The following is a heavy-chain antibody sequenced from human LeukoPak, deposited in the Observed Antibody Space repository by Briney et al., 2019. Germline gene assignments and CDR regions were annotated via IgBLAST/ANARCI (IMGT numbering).Heavy chain of an antibody. D-gene: IGHD5-12*01. CDR3: ARGAGSGYNSG. V-gene: IGHV4-59*01. CDR2: IYYTGTT. J-gene: IGHJ4*02. CDR1: GGSISSYY. Sequence: TSETLSLTCTVSGGSISSYYWSWIRQPPGKGLEWIGYIYYTGTTNYNPSLRSRVTISIDTSKSQFYLKVNSVTAADTAVYYCARGAGSGYNSGWGQGTLVTVSS.